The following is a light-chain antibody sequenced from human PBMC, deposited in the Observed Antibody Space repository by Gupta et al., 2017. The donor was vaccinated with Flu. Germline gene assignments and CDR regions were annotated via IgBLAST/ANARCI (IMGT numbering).Light chain of an antibody. Sequence: DIQMTQSPSSLSASVGDRVTITCRASQSISSYVNWYQQTPGKAPKFLIYSASNLQSGVSSRFSGSGSGTDFTLTISSLQPEDFATYYCQQSYTTPRTFGGGTKVEIK. CDR3: QQSYTTPRT. J-gene: IGKJ4*01. V-gene: IGKV1-39*01. CDR2: SAS. CDR1: QSISSY.